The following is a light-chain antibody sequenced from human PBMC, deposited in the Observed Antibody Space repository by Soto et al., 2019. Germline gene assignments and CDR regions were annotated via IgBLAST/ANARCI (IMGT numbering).Light chain of an antibody. CDR3: QQSDNLPDFT. V-gene: IGKV1-33*01. CDR2: ATS. CDR1: QDSNTF. Sequence: DIQVPQSPPSLSASVGDRVTVTCQASQDSNTFLNWFQQRPGEAPKLLIYATSNLEPGVPSRFSVRQSGTDFILSISSLQPEDGGTYYCQQSDNLPDFTFGPGTKVNI. J-gene: IGKJ3*01.